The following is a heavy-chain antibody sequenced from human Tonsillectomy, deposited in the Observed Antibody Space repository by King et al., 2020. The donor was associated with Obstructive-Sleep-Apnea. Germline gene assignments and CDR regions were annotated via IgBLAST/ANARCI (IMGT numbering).Heavy chain of an antibody. CDR1: GGSIFSGGFY. CDR3: ARDLGGLDV. Sequence: PLQESGPGLVKPLETMSLTCTVSGGSIFSGGFYWLWIRQHPGRGLEWIGYISYSGSTDYNPSLKSRVSISVDTSKNQFSLKLSSVTAADTAVYYCARDLGGLDVWGQGTTVTVSS. J-gene: IGHJ6*02. CDR2: ISYSGST. D-gene: IGHD3-10*01. V-gene: IGHV4-31*03.